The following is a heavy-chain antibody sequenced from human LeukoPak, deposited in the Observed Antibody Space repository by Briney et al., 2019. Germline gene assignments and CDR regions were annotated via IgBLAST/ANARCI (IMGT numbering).Heavy chain of an antibody. CDR1: GGSISSYY. J-gene: IGHJ4*02. V-gene: IGHV4-59*01. CDR2: IYYSGST. D-gene: IGHD5-12*01. Sequence: SETLSLTCTVSGGSISSYYWSWIRQPPGKGLEWIGYIYYSGSTNYNPSLKSRVTISVDTSKNQFSLKLSSVTAADTAVYYCARCGPIRGCDYWGQGTLVTVSS. CDR3: ARCGPIRGCDY.